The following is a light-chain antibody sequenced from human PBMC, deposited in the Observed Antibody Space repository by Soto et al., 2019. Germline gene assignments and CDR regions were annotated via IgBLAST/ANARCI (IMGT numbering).Light chain of an antibody. CDR2: DAS. J-gene: IGKJ1*01. Sequence: DIQMTQSPSTLSASVGDRVTITCRASQSISSWLAWYQQKPGKAPKLLIYDASSLESGGASRCRGSGSGTEFTLIISILQPDDFATYSCQQYNSSPWTFGQGTQVEIK. CDR1: QSISSW. CDR3: QQYNSSPWT. V-gene: IGKV1-5*01.